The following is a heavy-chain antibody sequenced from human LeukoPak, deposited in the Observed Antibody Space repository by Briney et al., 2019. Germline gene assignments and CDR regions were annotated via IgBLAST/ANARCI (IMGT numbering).Heavy chain of an antibody. CDR2: IIDSAMTI. J-gene: IGHJ3*02. Sequence: AGGSLRLSCAASGFSLRDYSIHWVRQAPGKALEWVSYIIDSAMTIHYADSVKGRFTISRDNAKNSLFLQMNSLRDEDTAVYYCTRDLLTGDLEEVFDIWGQGTMVTVSS. D-gene: IGHD3-9*01. CDR1: GFSLRDYS. V-gene: IGHV3-48*02. CDR3: TRDLLTGDLEEVFDI.